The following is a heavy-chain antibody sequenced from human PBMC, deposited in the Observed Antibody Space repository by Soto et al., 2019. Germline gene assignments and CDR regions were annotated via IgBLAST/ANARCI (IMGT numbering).Heavy chain of an antibody. CDR2: INSDGSST. D-gene: IGHD2-21*01. CDR3: ARDHVVSRNWFDP. V-gene: IGHV3-74*01. J-gene: IGHJ5*02. Sequence: PGGSLRLSCAASGFTFSSYWVHWVRQAPGKGLVWVSRINSDGSSTSYADSVKGRFTISRDNAKDTLYLQMNSLRAEDTAVYYCARDHVVSRNWFDPWGQGTLVTVSS. CDR1: GFTFSSYW.